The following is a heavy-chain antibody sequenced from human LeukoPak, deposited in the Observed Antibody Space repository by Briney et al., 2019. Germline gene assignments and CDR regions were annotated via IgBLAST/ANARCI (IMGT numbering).Heavy chain of an antibody. CDR2: IIPIFGTA. J-gene: IGHJ6*03. CDR3: AFSMAAFYYYYYYMDV. D-gene: IGHD6-6*01. V-gene: IGHV1-69*05. CDR1: GGTFSSYA. Sequence: GSSVKVSCKASGGTFSSYANSWVRQAPGQGLEWMGGIIPIFGTANYAQKFQGRVTITTDESTSTAYMELSSLRSEDTAVYYCAFSMAAFYYYYYYMDVWGKGTTVTVSS.